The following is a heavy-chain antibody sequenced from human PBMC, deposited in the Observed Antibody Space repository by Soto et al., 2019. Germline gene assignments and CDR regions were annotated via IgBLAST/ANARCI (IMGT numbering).Heavy chain of an antibody. V-gene: IGHV3-11*01. CDR1: GFTFSDSF. CDR3: AGDQEPNYMAV. CDR2: ISGRDGNI. J-gene: IGHJ6*03. Sequence: QVQLVESGGGLVKPGGTLRLSCAASGFTFSDSFMSWSCQTPGKGLEWLSYISGRDGNIYYADSVRGRFTISRDNAKNSVYLQMNTMRAEDTAVYYCAGDQEPNYMAVWGKGTTLTVS.